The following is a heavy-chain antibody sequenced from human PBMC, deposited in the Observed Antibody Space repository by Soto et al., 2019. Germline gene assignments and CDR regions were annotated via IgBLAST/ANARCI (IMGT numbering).Heavy chain of an antibody. CDR3: ARDNIVSKGYGMDV. J-gene: IGHJ6*02. CDR2: IHSSGTF. CDR1: GASISNAY. V-gene: IGHV4-4*07. Sequence: SETLSLTCTVSGASISNAYWSWIRQAAGKRLEWIGRIHSSGTFNYNPSLKSRVSISRDTSKNQISLKLSSVTAADTAVYYCARDNIVSKGYGMDVWGQGTTVTVSS. D-gene: IGHD5-12*01.